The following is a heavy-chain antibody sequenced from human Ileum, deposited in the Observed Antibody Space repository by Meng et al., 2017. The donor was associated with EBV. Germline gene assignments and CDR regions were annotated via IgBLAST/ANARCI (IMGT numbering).Heavy chain of an antibody. D-gene: IGHD5-12*01. CDR3: ARYSGQWPDAFDI. Sequence: QVQLVQSGAEVKKPGASVKVSCKASGYTFTSYTMHWVRQAPGQTLEWMGWINGKGKTQYSQTFQNRVTITRDTSATTAYMEVNTLRSEDTAVYYCARYSGQWPDAFDIWGQGTMVTVSS. V-gene: IGHV1-3*01. CDR1: GYTFTSYT. J-gene: IGHJ3*02. CDR2: INGKGKT.